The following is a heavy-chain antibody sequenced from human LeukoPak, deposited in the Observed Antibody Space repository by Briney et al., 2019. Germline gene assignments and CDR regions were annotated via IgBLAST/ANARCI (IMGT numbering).Heavy chain of an antibody. CDR2: INPNSGGT. V-gene: IGHV1-2*02. J-gene: IGHJ4*02. D-gene: IGHD3-22*01. CDR3: ARDLTPKYYYESSGYPNPAFDY. CDR1: GYTFTGYY. Sequence: ASVKVSCKASGYTFTGYYMHWVRQAPGQGLEWMGWINPNSGGTNYAQKFQGRVTMTRDTSISTAYMELSRLRSDDTAVYYCARDLTPKYYYESSGYPNPAFDYWGQGTLVTVSS.